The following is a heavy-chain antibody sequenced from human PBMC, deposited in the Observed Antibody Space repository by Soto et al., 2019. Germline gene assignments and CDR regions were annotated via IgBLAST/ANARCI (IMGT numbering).Heavy chain of an antibody. D-gene: IGHD3-22*01. J-gene: IGHJ4*02. Sequence: GGSLRLSCAASGFTFSNAWMNWVRQAPGKGLEWVGRIKSKTDGGTTDYAAPVKGRFTISRDDSKNTLYLQMNSLKTEDTAVYYCTTDPLYYYDSSGYWALDYWGQGTLVTVPQ. CDR2: IKSKTDGGTT. V-gene: IGHV3-15*07. CDR3: TTDPLYYYDSSGYWALDY. CDR1: GFTFSNAW.